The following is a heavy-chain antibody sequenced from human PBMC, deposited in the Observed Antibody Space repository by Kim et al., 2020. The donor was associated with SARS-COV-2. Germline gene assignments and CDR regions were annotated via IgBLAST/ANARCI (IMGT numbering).Heavy chain of an antibody. CDR3: ARVPRSRTRITMVRGVINYYYGMDV. CDR1: GYTFTSYA. J-gene: IGHJ6*02. CDR2: INAGNGNT. V-gene: IGHV1-3*01. D-gene: IGHD3-10*01. Sequence: ASVKVSCKASGYTFTSYAMHWVRQAPGQRLEWMGWINAGNGNTKYSQKFQGRVTITRDTSASTAYMELSSLTSEDTAVYYCARVPRSRTRITMVRGVINYYYGMDVWGQGTTVTVSS.